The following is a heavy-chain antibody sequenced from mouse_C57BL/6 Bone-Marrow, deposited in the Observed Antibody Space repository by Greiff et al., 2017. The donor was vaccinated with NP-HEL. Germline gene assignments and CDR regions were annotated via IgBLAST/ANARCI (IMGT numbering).Heavy chain of an antibody. CDR1: GYAFSSSW. V-gene: IGHV1-82*01. D-gene: IGHD1-1*01. J-gene: IGHJ4*01. Sequence: QVQLKQSGPELVKPGASVKISCKASGYAFSSSWMNWVKQRPGKGLEWIGRIYPGVGDTTYNGRFKGKATLTADNSSSTAYMQLSSLTSEDSAVYFCARRDYYGSSFYYAMDYWGQGTSVTVSS. CDR3: ARRDYYGSSFYYAMDY. CDR2: IYPGVGDT.